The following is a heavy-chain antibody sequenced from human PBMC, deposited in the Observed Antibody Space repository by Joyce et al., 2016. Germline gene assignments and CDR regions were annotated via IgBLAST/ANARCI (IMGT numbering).Heavy chain of an antibody. D-gene: IGHD3-10*01. V-gene: IGHV1-69-2*01. CDR3: ATVEYSYGSGTPRDYYYYMDV. J-gene: IGHJ6*03. Sequence: EVQVVQSGAEVKKPGATVKISCKVSGYTFTDYYMNWVQQAPGKGLESMGLVDPEDGETRDAEKFQGRVTITAGTSADTAYMELSSLRSEDTAVYYCATVEYSYGSGTPRDYYYYMDVWGKGTTVTVSS. CDR2: VDPEDGET. CDR1: GYTFTDYY.